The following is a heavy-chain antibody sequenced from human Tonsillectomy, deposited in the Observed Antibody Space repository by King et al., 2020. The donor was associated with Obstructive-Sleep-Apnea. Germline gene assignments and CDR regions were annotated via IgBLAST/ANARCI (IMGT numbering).Heavy chain of an antibody. CDR2: IYHSGST. V-gene: IGHV4-38-2*02. J-gene: IGHJ4*02. D-gene: IGHD1-7*01. CDR3: ARGRAQTGTAGHFFDH. Sequence: QLQESGPGLVKPSETLSLTCTFPGYSISSGHYWGWVRQPPGKGPEGIGTIYHSGSTYYNPSLKSRVTISVDTSKNKFSLKLSSVTAADTAVFHCARGRAQTGTAGHFFDHWGQGTLVTVSS. CDR1: GYSISSGHY.